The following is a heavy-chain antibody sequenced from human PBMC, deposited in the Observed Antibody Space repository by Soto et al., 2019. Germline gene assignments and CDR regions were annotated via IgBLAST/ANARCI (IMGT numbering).Heavy chain of an antibody. V-gene: IGHV3-30*18. J-gene: IGHJ4*02. CDR1: GFTFSSYG. CDR3: AKDLPRIAAAGTFDY. Sequence: HPVGSLRLSCAASGFTFSSYGMHWVRQAPGKGLEWVAVISYDGSNKYYADSVKGRFTISRDNSKNTLYLQMNSLRAEDTAVYYCAKDLPRIAAAGTFDYWGQGTLVTVSS. D-gene: IGHD6-13*01. CDR2: ISYDGSNK.